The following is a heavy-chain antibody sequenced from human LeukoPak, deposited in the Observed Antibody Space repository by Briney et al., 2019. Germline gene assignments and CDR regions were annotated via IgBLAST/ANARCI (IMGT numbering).Heavy chain of an antibody. D-gene: IGHD2-21*01. V-gene: IGHV3-53*01. J-gene: IGHJ4*02. CDR2: IYSGGST. Sequence: GGSPRLSCAASGFTVSSNYMSWVRQAPGKGLEWVSVIYSGGSTYYADSVKGRFTISRDNAKNSLYLQMNSLRAEDTAVYYCARDRIADYWGQGTLVTVSS. CDR1: GFTVSSNY. CDR3: ARDRIADY.